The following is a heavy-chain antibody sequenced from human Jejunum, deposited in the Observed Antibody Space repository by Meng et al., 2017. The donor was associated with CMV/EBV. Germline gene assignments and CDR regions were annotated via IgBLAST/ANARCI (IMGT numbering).Heavy chain of an antibody. V-gene: IGHV3-21*01. CDR2: ISGSSNYI. Sequence: FSFSSYTMTWVRQAPGKGLEWVSFISGSSNYIYYADSVKGRFTISRDTAKNSLYLQMNSLRAEDTAVYYCARDQGYSGNQYWFDPWGQGTLVTVSS. CDR1: FSFSSYT. D-gene: IGHD5-12*01. CDR3: ARDQGYSGNQYWFDP. J-gene: IGHJ5*02.